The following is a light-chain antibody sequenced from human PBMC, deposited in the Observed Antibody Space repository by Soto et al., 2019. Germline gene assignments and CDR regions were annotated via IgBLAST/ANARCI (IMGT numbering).Light chain of an antibody. Sequence: DIQMTQSPSSLSGSVGDRFAITCRASQSISSYLNWYQQKPGKAPKLLIYAASSLQSGVPSRFSGSGSGTDFTLTISSLQPEDFATYYCQQSYSTITFGQGTRLEIK. CDR1: QSISSY. CDR3: QQSYSTIT. J-gene: IGKJ5*01. V-gene: IGKV1-39*01. CDR2: AAS.